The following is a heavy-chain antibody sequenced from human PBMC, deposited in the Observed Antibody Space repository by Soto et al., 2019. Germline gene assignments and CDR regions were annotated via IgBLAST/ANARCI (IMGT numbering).Heavy chain of an antibody. Sequence: PGGSLRLSCAASGFTFSSYGMHWVRQAPGKGLEWVAVISYDGSNKYYADSVKGRFTISRDNSKNTLYLQMNSLRAEDTAVYYCAKDVRDYYDSSGYYYQNFQHWGQGTLVTVSS. J-gene: IGHJ1*01. CDR1: GFTFSSYG. CDR2: ISYDGSNK. CDR3: AKDVRDYYDSSGYYYQNFQH. D-gene: IGHD3-22*01. V-gene: IGHV3-30*18.